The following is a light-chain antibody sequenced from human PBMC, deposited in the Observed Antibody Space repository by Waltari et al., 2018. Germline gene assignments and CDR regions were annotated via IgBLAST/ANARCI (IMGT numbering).Light chain of an antibody. V-gene: IGLV2-23*01. CDR1: SSDAGSYNL. CDR3: CSYAGSSTYV. J-gene: IGLJ1*01. CDR2: EGS. Sequence: QSALTQPASVSGSPGQSITTPCTGTSSDAGSYNLISWYQQHPGKAPKLMIYEGSKRPSGVSNRFSGSKSGNTASLTISGLQAEDEADYYCCSYAGSSTYVFGTGTKVTVL.